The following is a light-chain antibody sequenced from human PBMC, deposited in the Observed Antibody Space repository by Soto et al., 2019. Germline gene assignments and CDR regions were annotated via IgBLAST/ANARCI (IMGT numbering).Light chain of an antibody. CDR2: GAS. CDR1: QSVSSSY. CDR3: QQRSHWPT. J-gene: IGKJ1*01. Sequence: IVLTQSPGPLSLSPGERATLSCRASQSVSSSYLAWYQQKPGQAPRILIYGASSRATGIPDRFSGSGSGTDFTLTISRLEPEDFAVYYCQQRSHWPTFCQGTKVDIK. V-gene: IGKV3D-20*02.